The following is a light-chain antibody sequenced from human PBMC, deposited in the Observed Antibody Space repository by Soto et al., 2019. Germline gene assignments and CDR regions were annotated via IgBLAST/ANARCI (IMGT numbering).Light chain of an antibody. V-gene: IGKV1-39*01. J-gene: IGKJ1*01. CDR1: QSISTY. CDR2: DSS. Sequence: DIQLTQSPSSLSASVGDRITITCRASQSISTYLNWYQQKPGEAPTLLFYDSSTLQSGVPSRLSGSGFGAEFTITVSSIQPEDFATYYCPKNYSNXNWTSGRGTKV. CDR3: PKNYSNXNWT.